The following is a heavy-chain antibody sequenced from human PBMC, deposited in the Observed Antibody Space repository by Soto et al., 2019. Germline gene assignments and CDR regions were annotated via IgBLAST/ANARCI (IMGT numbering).Heavy chain of an antibody. CDR1: GFTFSSYS. Sequence: EVQLVESGGGLVQPGGSLRLSCAASGFTFSSYSMNWVRQAPGKGLVWVSYISSSSSTIYYADSVKGRFTISRDNAKNSLYLQMNSLRDEDTAVYYCATHYYDFWSGYSYYFDYWGQGTLVTVSS. V-gene: IGHV3-48*02. J-gene: IGHJ4*02. CDR2: ISSSSSTI. CDR3: ATHYYDFWSGYSYYFDY. D-gene: IGHD3-3*01.